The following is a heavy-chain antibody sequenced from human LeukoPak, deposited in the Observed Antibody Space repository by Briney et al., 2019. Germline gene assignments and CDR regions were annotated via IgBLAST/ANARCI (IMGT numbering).Heavy chain of an antibody. CDR2: IRYSGRT. J-gene: IGHJ4*02. D-gene: IGHD6-19*01. V-gene: IGHV4-59*01. CDR3: ARLPDVSGWPFDY. CDR1: DDSISRDF. Sequence: PSETLSLTCTASDDSISRDFWTWIRQPAGKRLECIGYIRYSGRTEYNPSLKSRVTISIQTSKNQFSLKLTSVTAADTAIYYCARLPDVSGWPFDYWGQGILVTVSS.